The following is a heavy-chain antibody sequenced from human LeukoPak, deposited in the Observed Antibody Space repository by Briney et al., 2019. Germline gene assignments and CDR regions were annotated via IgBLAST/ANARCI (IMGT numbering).Heavy chain of an antibody. CDR3: VRGSTLRHYQY. CDR2: IYYSGST. D-gene: IGHD3-16*01. V-gene: IGHV4-39*01. J-gene: IGHJ4*02. CDR1: GGSISSSTYY. Sequence: TSETLSLACTVSGGSISSSTYYWGWIRRPPGKGLEWIGSIYYSGSTYYNPSLKSRVTVSVDTSKNQFSLNLSSVTAADTAVYYCVRGSTLRHYQYWGQGTLVTVSS.